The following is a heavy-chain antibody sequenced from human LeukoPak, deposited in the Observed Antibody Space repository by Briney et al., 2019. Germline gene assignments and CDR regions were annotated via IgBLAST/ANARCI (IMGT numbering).Heavy chain of an antibody. J-gene: IGHJ4*02. CDR1: GFTFSSYA. D-gene: IGHD5-12*01. CDR2: ISGSSSAI. V-gene: IGHV3-48*01. Sequence: PGGSLRLSCAASGFTFSSYAMSWVRQAPGKGLEWVSYISGSSSAINYADSVKGRFTISRDNAKSSLFLQMNSLRVEDTAVYYCATYSGYDRIFDYWGQGTLVTVSS. CDR3: ATYSGYDRIFDY.